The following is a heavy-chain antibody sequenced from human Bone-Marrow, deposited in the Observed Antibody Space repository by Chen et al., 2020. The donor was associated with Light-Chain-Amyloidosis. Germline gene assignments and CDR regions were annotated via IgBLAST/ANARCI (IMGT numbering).Heavy chain of an antibody. CDR1: GYTFPNYW. CDR2: IYPDDSDS. J-gene: IGHJ4*02. Sequence: EVQLEQSGPEVKKPGESLKIACKGSGYTFPNYWIGWVRQMPGKGQEWMGVIYPDDSDSSYCPSFEGQVTISADKSITTAYLQWRSLKASDTAMYYCARRRDGYNFDYWGQGTLVTVSS. V-gene: IGHV5-51*01. CDR3: ARRRDGYNFDY. D-gene: IGHD5-12*01.